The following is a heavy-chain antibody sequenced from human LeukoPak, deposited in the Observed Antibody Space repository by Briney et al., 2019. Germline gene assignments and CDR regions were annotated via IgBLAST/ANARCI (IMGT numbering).Heavy chain of an antibody. CDR2: ISDNGGST. J-gene: IGHJ1*01. CDR1: GFTFSSYA. Sequence: GGSLRLSCAASGFTFSSYAMIWVRQAPGKGLEWVSSISDNGGSTYSADSVKGRFTISRDNSKNTLYLKMNSLRAEDTAVYYCAREFGLITSHWGQGTLVTVSS. V-gene: IGHV3-23*01. CDR3: AREFGLITSH. D-gene: IGHD3/OR15-3a*01.